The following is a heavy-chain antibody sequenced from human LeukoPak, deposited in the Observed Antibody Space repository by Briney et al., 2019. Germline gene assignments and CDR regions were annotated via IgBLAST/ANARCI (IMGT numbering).Heavy chain of an antibody. D-gene: IGHD3-9*01. V-gene: IGHV3-30-3*01. CDR2: ISYDGSNK. Sequence: GGSLRLSCAASGFTFSSYAMHWVRQAPGKGLEWVAVISYDGSNKYYADSVKGRFTISRDNSKNTLYLQMNSLRAEDTAVYYCARAGNVLRYFDWSPKGDWFDPWGQGTLVTVSS. J-gene: IGHJ5*02. CDR3: ARAGNVLRYFDWSPKGDWFDP. CDR1: GFTFSSYA.